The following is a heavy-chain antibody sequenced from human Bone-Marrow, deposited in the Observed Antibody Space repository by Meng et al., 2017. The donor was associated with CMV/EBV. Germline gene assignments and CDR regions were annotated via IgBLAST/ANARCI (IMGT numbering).Heavy chain of an antibody. CDR2: INTNTGNP. Sequence: ASVKVSCKASGYTFTSYAMNWVRQAPGQGLEWMGWINTNTGNPTYAQGFTGRFVFSLDTSVSTAYLQMNSLRAEDTAVYYCARDTNWSGCFDWGQGTLVTVSS. J-gene: IGHJ4*02. CDR3: ARDTNWSGCFD. CDR1: GYTFTSYA. V-gene: IGHV7-4-1*02. D-gene: IGHD3-3*01.